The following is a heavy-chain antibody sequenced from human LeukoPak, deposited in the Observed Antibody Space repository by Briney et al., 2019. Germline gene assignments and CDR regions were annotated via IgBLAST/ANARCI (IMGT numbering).Heavy chain of an antibody. CDR3: GRLGGYQLPTSDYSYFMDV. CDR1: GVSISSYY. J-gene: IGHJ6*03. CDR2: ISYSGST. Sequence: ETLSLTCTVSGVSISSYYMRWIRQPPGKGLEWIEYISYSGSTNYYASPKSRVTTTVDNSKNQFALQQSSETAADAAGYYFGRLGGYQLPTSDYSYFMDVWGKGTTVPIPS. V-gene: IGHV4-59*13. D-gene: IGHD2-2*01.